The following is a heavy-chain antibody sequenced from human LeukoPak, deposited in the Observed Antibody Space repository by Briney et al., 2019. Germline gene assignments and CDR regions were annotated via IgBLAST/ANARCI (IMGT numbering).Heavy chain of an antibody. D-gene: IGHD6-19*01. CDR3: ARDQVVAGSGDFDY. CDR2: IYTSGST. J-gene: IGHJ4*02. Sequence: PSETLSLTCTVSGGSISSGSYYWSWIRQPAGKGLEWVGRIYTSGSTNYNPSLKSRVAISVDTSKNQFSLKLSSVTAADTAVYYCARDQVVAGSGDFDYWGQGTLVTVSS. V-gene: IGHV4-61*02. CDR1: GGSISSGSYY.